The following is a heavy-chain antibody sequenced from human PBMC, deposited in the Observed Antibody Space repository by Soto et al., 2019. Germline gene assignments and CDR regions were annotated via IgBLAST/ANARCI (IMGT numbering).Heavy chain of an antibody. CDR3: ARPNQFITSRGISWSDP. D-gene: IGHD6-6*01. J-gene: IGHJ5*02. CDR2: IYPRDSDT. CDR1: GYSFTDYW. V-gene: IGHV5-51*01. Sequence: PGESLKISCKGSGYSFTDYWIGWVRQMPGKGLEWMGIIYPRDSDTRYSPSFQGQVTISADKSINTAYLQWSSLKASDTAMYCCARPNQFITSRGISWSDPWGQGTLVTVSS.